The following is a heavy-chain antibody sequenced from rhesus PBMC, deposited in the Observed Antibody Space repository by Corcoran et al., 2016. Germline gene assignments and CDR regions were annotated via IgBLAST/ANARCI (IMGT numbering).Heavy chain of an antibody. Sequence: QVQLQESGPGLVKPSETLSLTCAVSGGSISDSYYWSWIRQPPGKGLEWIGYTFGRVVTTYSNPCLKAQGTIATDTPKTRFSLKLSSVTAAGTAVDYCAGGKWGWGDYPQEGGLDAWGQGVVVTVSS. CDR2: TFGRVVTT. CDR3: AGGKWGWGDYPQEGGLDA. V-gene: IGHV4-106*01. D-gene: IGHD3-34*01. CDR1: GGSISDSYY. J-gene: IGHJ6*01.